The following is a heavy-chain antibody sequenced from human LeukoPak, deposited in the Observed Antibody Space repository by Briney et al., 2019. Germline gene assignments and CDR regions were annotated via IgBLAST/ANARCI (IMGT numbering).Heavy chain of an antibody. D-gene: IGHD5-12*01. CDR2: INPSGGST. Sequence: ASVKVSCKASGYTFTGYYMHWVRQAPGQGLEWMGIINPSGGSTSYAQKFQGRVTMTRDTSTSTVYMELSSLRSEDTAVYYCARAGYSGYDSFLFDPWGQGTLVTVSS. CDR1: GYTFTGYY. J-gene: IGHJ5*02. CDR3: ARAGYSGYDSFLFDP. V-gene: IGHV1-46*01.